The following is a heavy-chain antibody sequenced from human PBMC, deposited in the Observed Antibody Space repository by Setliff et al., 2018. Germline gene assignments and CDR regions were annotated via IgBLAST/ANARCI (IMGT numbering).Heavy chain of an antibody. D-gene: IGHD3-22*01. J-gene: IGHJ3*02. V-gene: IGHV4-59*01. CDR2: IYYSGXX. CDR1: GGSISSYY. Sequence: PSETLSLTCTVSGGSISSYYWSWIRQPPGKGLECIGYIYYSGXXXXXXXXXXXXXXXXXTSKNQFSLKLSSVTAADTAVYYCARAREGGYDSSGYYYGMDAFDIWGQGTMVTVS. CDR3: ARAREGGYDSSGYYYGMDAFDI.